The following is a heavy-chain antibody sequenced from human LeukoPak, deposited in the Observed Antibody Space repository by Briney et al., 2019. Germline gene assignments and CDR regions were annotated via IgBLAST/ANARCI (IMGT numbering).Heavy chain of an antibody. D-gene: IGHD2-2*01. CDR1: GFTVSSNY. CDR2: IYSGGST. Sequence: GGSLRLSCAASGFTVSSNYMSWVRQAPGKGLEWVSVIYSGGSTYYADSVKGRFTISRHNSKNTLYLQMNSLRAEDTAVYYCARLADCSSSSCRSFDYWGQGTLVTVSS. CDR3: ARLADCSSSSCRSFDY. V-gene: IGHV3-53*04. J-gene: IGHJ4*02.